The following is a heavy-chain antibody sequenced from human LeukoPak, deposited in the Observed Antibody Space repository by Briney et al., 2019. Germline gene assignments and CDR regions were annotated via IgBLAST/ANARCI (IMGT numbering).Heavy chain of an antibody. CDR2: INPSGGST. V-gene: IGHV1-46*01. CDR1: GYTFTNYY. Sequence: ASVKVSCKASGYTFTNYYIHWVRQAPGQGLEWMGIINPSGGSTTYAQKFQGRVTMTRDMSMNTVYMELSSLRSEDTAVYYCARDDNYGIFVNVDYWGQGTLVTVSS. D-gene: IGHD4-11*01. J-gene: IGHJ4*02. CDR3: ARDDNYGIFVNVDY.